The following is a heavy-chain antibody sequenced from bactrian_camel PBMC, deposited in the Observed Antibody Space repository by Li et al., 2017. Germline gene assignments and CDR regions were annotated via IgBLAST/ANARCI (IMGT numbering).Heavy chain of an antibody. D-gene: IGHD6*01. J-gene: IGHJ4*01. V-gene: IGHV3S40*01. Sequence: VQLVESGGGSVQAGGSLTLSCAISGYTYSSGCVGWFRQAPGKGLEWVATIKSVGDVPSYGTSVKGRFTISKDNAKNTMYLHMKVLKPEDTAVYYCVRDFDPNGRWYRMKYWGQGTQVTVS. CDR1: GYTYSSGC. CDR2: IKSVGDVP. CDR3: VRDFDPNGRWYRMKY.